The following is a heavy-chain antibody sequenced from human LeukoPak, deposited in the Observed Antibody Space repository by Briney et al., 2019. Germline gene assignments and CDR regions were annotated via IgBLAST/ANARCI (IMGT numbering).Heavy chain of an antibody. CDR1: GFTVSSNS. D-gene: IGHD4/OR15-4a*01. CDR2: IYSDNT. V-gene: IGHV3-53*01. J-gene: IGHJ4*02. CDR3: ARRAGAYSHPYDY. Sequence: GGSLRLSCTVSGFTVSSNSMSWVRQAPGKGLEWVSFIYSDNTHYSDSAKGRFTISRENTKNKLYFQMNSLRAEDTAVYYCARRAGAYSHPYDYWGQGTLVTVSS.